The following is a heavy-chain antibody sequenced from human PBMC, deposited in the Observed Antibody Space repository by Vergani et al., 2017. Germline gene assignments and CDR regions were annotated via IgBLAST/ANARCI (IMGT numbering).Heavy chain of an antibody. D-gene: IGHD6-6*01. V-gene: IGHV3-9*02. CDR2: ISWNSNSI. CDR3: AKDMGTSSGGGWFDP. Sequence: EVQLEESGGGLVLPGRSPRLSCVASGFNSAGYAMHWVRQAPGKGLEWVSGISWNSNSIGYADSVKGRFTISRANAKNSLYLQMNSLRAEDTALYYCAKDMGTSSGGGWFDPWGQGTLVTVSS. CDR1: GFNSAGYA. J-gene: IGHJ5*02.